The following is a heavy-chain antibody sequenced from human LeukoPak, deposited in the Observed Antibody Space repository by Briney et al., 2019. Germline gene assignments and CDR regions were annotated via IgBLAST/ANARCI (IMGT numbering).Heavy chain of an antibody. J-gene: IGHJ5*02. CDR2: INPNSGGT. CDR3: ATGRQWLVGGDWFDP. D-gene: IGHD6-19*01. CDR1: GYTFIAYY. V-gene: IGHV1-2*02. Sequence: ASVKVSCKASGYTFIAYYMHWVRQAPGQGLEWMGWINPNSGGTDYAQKFQGRITMTRDTSISTTYMELSRLISDDTAMYYCATGRQWLVGGDWFDPWGQGTLVTVSS.